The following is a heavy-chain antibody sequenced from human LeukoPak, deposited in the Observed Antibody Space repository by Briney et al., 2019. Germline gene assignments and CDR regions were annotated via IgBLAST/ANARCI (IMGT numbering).Heavy chain of an antibody. CDR3: ARDPLLRAFDI. Sequence: VASVKVSCKASGYTFTNFGINWVRQAPGQGLEWVGWINTNTGNPSYVRGFAGRFVFSLDTSVNTAYLQINSLKAEDTAVYYCARDPLLRAFDIWGQGTMVTVSS. D-gene: IGHD1-26*01. CDR1: GYTFTNFG. J-gene: IGHJ3*02. CDR2: INTNTGNP. V-gene: IGHV7-4-1*02.